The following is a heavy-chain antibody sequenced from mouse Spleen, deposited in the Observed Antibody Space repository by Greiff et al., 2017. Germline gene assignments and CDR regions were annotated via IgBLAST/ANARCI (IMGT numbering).Heavy chain of an antibody. D-gene: IGHD3-1*01. CDR2: ISSGGSYT. CDR1: GFTFSSYT. J-gene: IGHJ2*01. V-gene: IGHV5-6-4*01. CDR3: TRDQGRRGFDY. Sequence: EVQLVESGGGLVKPGGSLKLSCAASGFTFSSYTMSWVRQTPEKRLEWVATISSGGSYTYYPDSVKGRFTISRDNAKNTLYLQMSSLKSEDTAMYYCTRDQGRRGFDYWGQGTTLTVSS.